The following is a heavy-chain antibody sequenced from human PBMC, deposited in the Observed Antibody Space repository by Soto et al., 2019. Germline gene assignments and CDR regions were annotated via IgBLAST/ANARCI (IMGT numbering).Heavy chain of an antibody. V-gene: IGHV3-30-3*01. CDR2: ISVDGTKE. Sequence: SGGSLRLSCVTSGFIFNNYALYWVRQAPGKGLEWVASISVDGTKENYADSVKGRCSISRDKSKNTLYLEMNSLRVEDTAVYYCARGDGTASGTDWWGQGTLVTVSS. CDR1: GFIFNNYA. D-gene: IGHD6-13*01. J-gene: IGHJ4*02. CDR3: ARGDGTASGTDW.